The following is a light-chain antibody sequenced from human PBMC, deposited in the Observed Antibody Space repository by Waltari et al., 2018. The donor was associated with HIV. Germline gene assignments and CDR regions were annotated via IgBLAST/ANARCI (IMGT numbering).Light chain of an antibody. CDR3: ALYMGSGVWV. V-gene: IGLV8-61*01. J-gene: IGLJ3*02. CDR1: PGSASTPHS. Sequence: QTVVTQEPSFSVSPGATVTLPCGLRPGSASTPHSPSWYQPTPGQAPRTLIYNTDTRSSGVPDRFSGSIVGDKAVLTITGAQADDECDYYCALYMGSGVWVFGGGTTLTVL. CDR2: NTD.